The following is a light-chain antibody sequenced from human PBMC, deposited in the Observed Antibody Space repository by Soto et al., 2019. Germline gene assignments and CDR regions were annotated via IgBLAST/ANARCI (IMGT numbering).Light chain of an antibody. CDR1: SSNIGNNY. V-gene: IGLV1-51*01. J-gene: IGLJ2*01. CDR2: DNN. Sequence: VVTQPPSVSAAPGQKVTISCSGSSSNIGNNYVSWYQQLPGTAPKLLIYDNNKRPSGIPDRFSGSKSGTSATLGITGLQTGDEADYYCGTWDSSLSAVVFGGGTKLTV. CDR3: GTWDSSLSAVV.